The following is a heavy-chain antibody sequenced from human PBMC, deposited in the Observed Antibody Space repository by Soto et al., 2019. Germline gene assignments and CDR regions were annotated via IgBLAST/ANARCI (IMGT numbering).Heavy chain of an antibody. V-gene: IGHV4-38-2*01. J-gene: IGHJ4*02. Sequence: SETLSLTCAVSGYSISSGYYWGWIRQPPGKGLEWIGSIWHSGITYYNPSLKSRVTISVDTSKNQFSLRLSSVTAADTAAYYCARMFYSDSTGYYPNFHYWGQGSPDTVYS. CDR1: GYSISSGYY. CDR2: IWHSGIT. D-gene: IGHD3-22*01. CDR3: ARMFYSDSTGYYPNFHY.